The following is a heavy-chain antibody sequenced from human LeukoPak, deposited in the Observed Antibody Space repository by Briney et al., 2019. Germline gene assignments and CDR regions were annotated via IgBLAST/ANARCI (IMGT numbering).Heavy chain of an antibody. J-gene: IGHJ4*02. V-gene: IGHV1-24*01. CDR2: FDPEDDET. D-gene: IGHD3-22*01. Sequence: ASVKVSCKVSGYTLTELSMHWVRQAPGKGLEWMGGFDPEDDETIYAQKFQGRVTVTEDTSTDTGYMELSSLRSEDTAVYYCATDVWNDSSQFDYWGQGTLITVSS. CDR1: GYTLTELS. CDR3: ATDVWNDSSQFDY.